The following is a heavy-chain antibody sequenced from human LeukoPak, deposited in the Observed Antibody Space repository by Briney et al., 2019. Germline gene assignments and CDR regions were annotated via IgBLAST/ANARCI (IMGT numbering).Heavy chain of an antibody. CDR3: ARGPVAGYTYGHYFDH. CDR1: GYSISSEY. D-gene: IGHD5-18*01. V-gene: IGHV4-59*01. J-gene: IGHJ4*02. CDR2: IHYSGRT. Sequence: SETLSLTCTVPGYSISSEYCDWIRQPPGKGLEWIRYIHYSGRTTYNTSLKSRVTISIDTSKNQVSLQLRSVTAADTAVYYCARGPVAGYTYGHYFDHWGRGTLVTVSS.